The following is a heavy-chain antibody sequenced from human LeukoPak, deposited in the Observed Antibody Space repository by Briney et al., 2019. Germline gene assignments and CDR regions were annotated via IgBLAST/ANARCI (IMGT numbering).Heavy chain of an antibody. D-gene: IGHD1-26*01. CDR3: ARRRVGATFYYYYYMDV. CDR2: INHSGST. Sequence: SETLSLTCAVYGGSFSGYYWSWIRQPPGKGLEWIGEINHSGSTNYNPSLKSRVTISVDTSKNQFPLRLSSVTAADTAVYYCARRRVGATFYYYYYMDVWGKGTTVTISS. J-gene: IGHJ6*03. V-gene: IGHV4-34*01. CDR1: GGSFSGYY.